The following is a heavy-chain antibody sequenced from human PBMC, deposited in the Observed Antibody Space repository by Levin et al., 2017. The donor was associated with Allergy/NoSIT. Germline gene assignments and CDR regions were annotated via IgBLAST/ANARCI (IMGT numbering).Heavy chain of an antibody. V-gene: IGHV4-59*01. CDR2: IYYSGST. Sequence: SETLSLTCTVSGGSISSYYWSWIRQPPGKGLEWIGYIYYSGSTNYNPSLKSRVTISVDTSKNQFSLKLSSVTAADTAVYYCARDQRYYDILTAWFDPWGQGTLVTVSS. J-gene: IGHJ5*02. D-gene: IGHD3-9*01. CDR1: GGSISSYY. CDR3: ARDQRYYDILTAWFDP.